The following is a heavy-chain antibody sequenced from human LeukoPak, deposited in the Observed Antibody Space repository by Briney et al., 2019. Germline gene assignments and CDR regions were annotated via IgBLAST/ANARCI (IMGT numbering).Heavy chain of an antibody. V-gene: IGHV4-61*02. CDR3: ARDMIPYYGMDV. CDR1: RGSISSGSYY. CDR2: IYTSGST. Sequence: SQTLSLTCTVSRGSISSGSYYWSWIRQPAGKGLEWIGRIYTSGSTNYNPSLKSRVTISVDTSKNQFSLKLSSVTAADTAVYYCARDMIPYYGMDVWGQGTTVTVSS. D-gene: IGHD3-16*01. J-gene: IGHJ6*02.